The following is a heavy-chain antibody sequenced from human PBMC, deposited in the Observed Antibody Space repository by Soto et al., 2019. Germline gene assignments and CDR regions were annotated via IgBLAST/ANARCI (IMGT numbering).Heavy chain of an antibody. J-gene: IGHJ4*02. Sequence: PSETLSLTCTVSGGSISSYYWSWIRQPPGKGLEWIGYIYYSGSTNYNPSLKSRVTISVDTSKNQFSLKLSSVTAADTAVYYCARISGWYHYWGQGTLVTVSS. V-gene: IGHV4-59*01. CDR2: IYYSGST. CDR3: ARISGWYHY. CDR1: GGSISSYY. D-gene: IGHD6-19*01.